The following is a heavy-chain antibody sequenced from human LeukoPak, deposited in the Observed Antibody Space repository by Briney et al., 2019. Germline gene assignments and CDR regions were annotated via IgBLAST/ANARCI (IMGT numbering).Heavy chain of an antibody. CDR1: GFTFSSYG. CDR3: AKDYSAYGEYGHDT. Sequence: GRSLRLSCAASGFTFSSYGMHWVRQAPGKGLEWVAVISYDGSNKYYADSVKGRFTISRDNSKNTLYLQMNSLRAEDTAVYYCAKDYSAYGEYGHDTWGQGTLVTVSS. D-gene: IGHD4-17*01. V-gene: IGHV3-30*18. CDR2: ISYDGSNK. J-gene: IGHJ5*02.